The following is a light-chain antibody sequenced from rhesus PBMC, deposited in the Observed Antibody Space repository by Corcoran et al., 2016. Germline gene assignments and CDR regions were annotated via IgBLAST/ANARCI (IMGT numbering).Light chain of an antibody. Sequence: EIVMTQSPATLSLSPGERATLSCRASQSVSSYVAWYQQKPEQAPRLLIYGASSRATGNPDRFSGRWSGTDFTFIISRLEPEDVGVYYCQQYNNWKTFGQGTKVEIK. CDR1: QSVSSY. CDR2: GAS. CDR3: QQYNNWKT. J-gene: IGKJ1*01. V-gene: IGKV3S9*01.